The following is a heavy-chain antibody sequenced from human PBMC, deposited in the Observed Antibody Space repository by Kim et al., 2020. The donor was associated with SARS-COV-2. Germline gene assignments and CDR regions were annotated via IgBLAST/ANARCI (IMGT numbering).Heavy chain of an antibody. Sequence: NYAPNFRGRVTVTRDTSINTAYMELTRLTSDDTAIYYCAREVQRSNSFDYWGQGTLVTVSS. CDR3: AREVQRSNSFDY. J-gene: IGHJ4*02. V-gene: IGHV1-2*02. D-gene: IGHD2-2*01.